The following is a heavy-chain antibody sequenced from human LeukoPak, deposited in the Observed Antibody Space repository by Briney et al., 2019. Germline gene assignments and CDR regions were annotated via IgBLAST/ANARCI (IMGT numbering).Heavy chain of an antibody. CDR1: GYSFTSYW. Sequence: GESLKISCKGSGYSFTSYWIGWVRQMPGKGLEWMGIIYPGDSDTRYSPSFQGQVTISADKSISTAYLQWSSLQASDTAMYYCARPGYCSSTSCYDLFFDYWGQGTLVTVSS. CDR3: ARPGYCSSTSCYDLFFDY. D-gene: IGHD2-2*01. CDR2: IYPGDSDT. V-gene: IGHV5-51*01. J-gene: IGHJ4*02.